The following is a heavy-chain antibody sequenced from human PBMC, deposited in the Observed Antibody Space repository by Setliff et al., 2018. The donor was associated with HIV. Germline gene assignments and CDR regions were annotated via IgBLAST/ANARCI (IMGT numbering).Heavy chain of an antibody. J-gene: IGHJ4*02. CDR3: ARGRPAIVTAPGVEGDY. CDR1: GGSFSNYY. Sequence: PSETLSLTCAVYGGSFSNYYWTWIRQPPGKGLEWLGEISHSGNTDYNPSLKSRVTISLDPSKNQFSLHLRSATAADTAVYYCARGRPAIVTAPGVEGDYWGQGTLVTVSS. CDR2: ISHSGNT. D-gene: IGHD1-26*01. V-gene: IGHV4-34*01.